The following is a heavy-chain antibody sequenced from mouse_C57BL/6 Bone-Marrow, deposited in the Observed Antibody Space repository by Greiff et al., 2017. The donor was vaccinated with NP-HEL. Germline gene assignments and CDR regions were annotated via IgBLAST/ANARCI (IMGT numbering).Heavy chain of an antibody. V-gene: IGHV5-4*01. D-gene: IGHD1-1*01. CDR1: GFTFSSYA. J-gene: IGHJ3*01. CDR2: ISDGGSYT. CDR3: ARDHYVSSPFAY. Sequence: EVHLVESGGGLVKPGGSLKLSCAASGFTFSSYAMSWVRQTPEKRLAWVATISDGGSYTYYPDNVKGRFTISRDNAKNNLYLQMSHLKSEATAMYYCARDHYVSSPFAYWGQGTLVTVSA.